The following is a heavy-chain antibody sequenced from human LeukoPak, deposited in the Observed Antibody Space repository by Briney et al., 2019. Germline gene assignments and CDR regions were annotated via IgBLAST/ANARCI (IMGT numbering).Heavy chain of an antibody. J-gene: IGHJ4*02. CDR3: ARVPQQWLHYFDY. Sequence: SETLSLTCAVYGGSFSGYYWSWIRQPPGKGLEWIGYIYYSGSTNYNPSLKSRVTISVDTSKNQFSLKLSSVTAADTAVYYCARVPQQWLHYFDYWGQGTLVTVSS. CDR2: IYYSGST. CDR1: GGSFSGYY. V-gene: IGHV4-59*01. D-gene: IGHD6-19*01.